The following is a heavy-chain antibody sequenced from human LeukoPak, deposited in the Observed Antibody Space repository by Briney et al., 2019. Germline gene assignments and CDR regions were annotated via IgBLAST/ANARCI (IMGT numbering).Heavy chain of an antibody. V-gene: IGHV3-23*01. D-gene: IGHD2-2*02. J-gene: IGHJ6*03. CDR1: GFTFSSYA. Sequence: PGGSLRLSCAASGFTFSSYAMSWVRQAPGKGLEWVSAISGSGGSTYYADSVKGRFTISRDNSKNTLYLQMNSLRAEDTAVYYCAKDGDIVVVPAAIMDYYYYYYMDVWGKGTTVTVSS. CDR3: AKDGDIVVVPAAIMDYYYYYYMDV. CDR2: ISGSGGST.